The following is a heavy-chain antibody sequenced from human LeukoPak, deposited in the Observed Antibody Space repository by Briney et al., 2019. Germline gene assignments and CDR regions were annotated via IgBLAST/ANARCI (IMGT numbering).Heavy chain of an antibody. V-gene: IGHV3-23*01. CDR1: GFSLSINA. Sequence: PGGSLRLSCAVSGFSLSINAMCWVRQAPGKGLEWVSGLSRDADKTYYADSVQGRFTISRDTSKNTLYLQMDTLRVEDTAIYYCAKAEVPNDYWGQGTLVTVSS. CDR2: LSRDADKT. J-gene: IGHJ4*02. D-gene: IGHD2-2*01. CDR3: AKAEVPNDY.